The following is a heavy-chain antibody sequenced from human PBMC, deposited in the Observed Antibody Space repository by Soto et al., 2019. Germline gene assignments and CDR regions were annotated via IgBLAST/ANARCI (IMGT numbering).Heavy chain of an antibody. CDR2: INPYGGDT. D-gene: IGHD2-8*01. CDR1: GYTFTYYH. V-gene: IGHV1-46*01. CDR3: ARAPYTSGVLFYLDY. J-gene: IGHJ4*02. Sequence: ASVKVSCKASGYTFTYYHVHWVRQAPGQGLDCMGIINPYGGDTTYAQKFQGRVTMTRDTSTSTVYMELSSLRSEDTALYYCARAPYTSGVLFYLDYWGQGALVTVSS.